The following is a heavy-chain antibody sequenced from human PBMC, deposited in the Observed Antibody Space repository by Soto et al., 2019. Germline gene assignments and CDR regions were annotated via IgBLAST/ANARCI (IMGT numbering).Heavy chain of an antibody. J-gene: IGHJ5*02. Sequence: SETLSLTCTVSGGSISSGDYYWSWIRQPPGKGLEWIGYIYYSGSTYYNPSLKSRVTISVDTSKNQFSLKLSSVTAADTAVYYCARDQIARGSYYDFWRGRSNWFDPWGQGTLVTVSS. CDR3: ARDQIARGSYYDFWRGRSNWFDP. CDR1: GGSISSGDYY. CDR2: IYYSGST. V-gene: IGHV4-30-4*01. D-gene: IGHD3-3*01.